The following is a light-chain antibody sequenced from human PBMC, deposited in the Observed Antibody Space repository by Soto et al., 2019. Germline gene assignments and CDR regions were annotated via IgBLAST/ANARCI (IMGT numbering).Light chain of an antibody. V-gene: IGKV4-1*01. CDR1: QSVLYSSNNKNY. Sequence: DIVMTQSPDSLAVSLGERATINYKSSQSVLYSSNNKNYLAWYQQKPGQPPKLLIYWASTRESGVPDRFSGSGSGTDFTLTISSLQAEDVAVYNCQQYYSTPRTFGQGTKVEIK. CDR3: QQYYSTPRT. J-gene: IGKJ1*01. CDR2: WAS.